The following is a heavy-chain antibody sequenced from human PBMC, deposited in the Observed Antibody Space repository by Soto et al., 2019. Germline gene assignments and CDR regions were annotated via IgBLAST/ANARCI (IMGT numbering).Heavy chain of an antibody. CDR1: GYSISSGYY. Sequence: TSETLSLTCAVSGYSISSGYYWGWIRQPPGKGLKWIGSIYHSGSTYYNPSLKSRVTISVDTSKNQFSLKLSSVTAADTAVYYCARGVNLYCSSTSCYKAYNWFDPWGQGTLVTVSS. D-gene: IGHD2-2*02. CDR2: IYHSGST. V-gene: IGHV4-38-2*01. CDR3: ARGVNLYCSSTSCYKAYNWFDP. J-gene: IGHJ5*02.